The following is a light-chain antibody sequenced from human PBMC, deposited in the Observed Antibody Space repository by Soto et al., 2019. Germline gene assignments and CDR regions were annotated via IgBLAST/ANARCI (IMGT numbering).Light chain of an antibody. V-gene: IGKV1-9*01. CDR2: AAS. CDR1: QGVSSN. CDR3: QQLNSYSFT. Sequence: IQLTQSPSSLSASVGDRVTITCRASQGVSSNLAWYQQRPGKAPKLLIYAASTLQTGVPSRFSGSGSGTDFTLTISSLQPEDFATYYCQQLNSYSFTFGQGTKLEIK. J-gene: IGKJ2*01.